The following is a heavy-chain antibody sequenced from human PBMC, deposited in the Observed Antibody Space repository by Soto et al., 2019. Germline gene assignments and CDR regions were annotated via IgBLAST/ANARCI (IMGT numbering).Heavy chain of an antibody. D-gene: IGHD1-26*01. J-gene: IGHJ5*02. CDR2: ISGSGDAS. V-gene: IGHV3-23*01. CDR1: GFTFSSNA. CDR3: ARDGSGSKGVSWFDP. Sequence: GGSLRLSCAASGFTFSSNAMSWVRQAPGKGLEWVSIISGSGDASYYAASVTGRFTISRDNAKNSLYLQMNSLRAEDTAVYYCARDGSGSKGVSWFDPWGQGTLVTVSS.